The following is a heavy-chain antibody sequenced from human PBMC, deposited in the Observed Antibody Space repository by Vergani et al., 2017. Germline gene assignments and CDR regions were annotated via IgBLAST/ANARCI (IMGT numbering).Heavy chain of an antibody. CDR3: AREEYQLLVTANYYYYYYMDV. CDR2: INHSGST. CDR1: GGSFSGYY. D-gene: IGHD2-2*01. J-gene: IGHJ6*03. Sequence: QVQLQQWGAGLLKPSETLSLTCAVYGGSFSGYYWSWIRQPPGKGLEWIGEINHSGSTNYNPSLKSRVTISVDTSKNQFSLKLSSVTAADTAVYYCAREEYQLLVTANYYYYYYMDVWGKGTTVTVSS. V-gene: IGHV4-34*01.